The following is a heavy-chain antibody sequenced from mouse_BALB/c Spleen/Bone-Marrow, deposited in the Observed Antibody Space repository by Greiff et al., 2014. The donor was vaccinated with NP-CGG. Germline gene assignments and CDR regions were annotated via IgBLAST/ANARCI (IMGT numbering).Heavy chain of an antibody. CDR1: GYTFTNYW. V-gene: IGHV1-7*01. D-gene: IGHD2-4*01. CDR3: ARDDYDDY. CDR2: INHSTGYT. Sequence: VQLQQSGAELAKPGASVKMSCKASGYTFTNYWMHWVKQRPGQGLEWIGYINHSTGYTEYNQKFKDKATLTADKSSSTAYMQLSSLTSEDSAVYYCARDDYDDYWGQGTTLTVSS. J-gene: IGHJ2*01.